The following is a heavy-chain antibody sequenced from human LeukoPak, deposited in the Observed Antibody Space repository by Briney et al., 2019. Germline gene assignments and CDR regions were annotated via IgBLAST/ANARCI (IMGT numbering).Heavy chain of an antibody. CDR2: INPNSGGT. D-gene: IGHD1-1*01. V-gene: IGHV1-2*02. CDR3: ARDWKGYFDY. Sequence: ASVKVSCKASGSTFTDYYMHWVRQAPGQGLEWMGWINPNSGGTNFTQKFQGRVTMTRDTSISTAYMELSRLRSDDTAVYYCARDWKGYFDYWGQGTLVTVSS. J-gene: IGHJ4*02. CDR1: GSTFTDYY.